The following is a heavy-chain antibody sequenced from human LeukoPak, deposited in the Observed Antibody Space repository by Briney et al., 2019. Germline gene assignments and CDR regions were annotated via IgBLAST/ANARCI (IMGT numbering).Heavy chain of an antibody. Sequence: PSETLSLTCAVYGGSFSGDYWSWIRQPPGKGLEWIGEINHSGSNNYNPSLKSRVTITVDTYKNQFSLKLSSVTAADTAVYYCARVGPYYGSGSYKFDYWGQGTLVTVS. CDR3: ARVGPYYGSGSYKFDY. CDR2: INHSGSN. V-gene: IGHV4-34*01. D-gene: IGHD3-10*01. J-gene: IGHJ4*02. CDR1: GGSFSGDY.